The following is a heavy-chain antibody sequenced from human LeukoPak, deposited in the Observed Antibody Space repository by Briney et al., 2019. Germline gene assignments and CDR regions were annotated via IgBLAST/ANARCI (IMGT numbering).Heavy chain of an antibody. V-gene: IGHV3-11*01. CDR3: AKDILAAGLFFDY. CDR1: GCIFSDYY. J-gene: IGHJ4*02. CDR2: ISNKGSSTT. Sequence: GGSLRLSCAASGCIFSDYYMGWVRQAPGKGLEWVSYISNKGSSTTYYADSVKGRFTISRDDAQNSLYLQMNSLRADDTAVYYCAKDILAAGLFFDYWGQGILVNVSS. D-gene: IGHD6-13*01.